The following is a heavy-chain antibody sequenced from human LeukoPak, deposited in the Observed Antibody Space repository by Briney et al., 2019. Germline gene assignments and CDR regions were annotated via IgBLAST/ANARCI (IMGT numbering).Heavy chain of an antibody. D-gene: IGHD3-16*01. CDR1: GGSISSSSYY. J-gene: IGHJ4*02. CDR3: ARQILGGDYFDY. CDR2: IYYSGST. V-gene: IGHV4-39*01. Sequence: SETLSLTCTVSGGSISSSSYYWGWIRQPPGKGLEWIGSIYYSGSTYYNPSLKSRVTISVDTSKNQFSLKLSSVTAADTAVYYCARQILGGDYFDYWGQGTLVTVSS.